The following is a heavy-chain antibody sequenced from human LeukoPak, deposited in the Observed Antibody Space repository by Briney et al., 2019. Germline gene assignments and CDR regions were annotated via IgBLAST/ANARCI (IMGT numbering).Heavy chain of an antibody. J-gene: IGHJ4*02. V-gene: IGHV3-49*04. CDR1: GFSFGDYS. D-gene: IGHD1-26*01. Sequence: GVLILSCTSSGFSFGDYSMTWVRQAPGKGLEWVGFIRSKAYGVTTEYAASVKGRFTISRDDSKSIAYLQMNSLKTEDTAVYHCASRSGRQWLPYFDYWGQGTLVTVSS. CDR2: IRSKAYGVTT. CDR3: ASRSGRQWLPYFDY.